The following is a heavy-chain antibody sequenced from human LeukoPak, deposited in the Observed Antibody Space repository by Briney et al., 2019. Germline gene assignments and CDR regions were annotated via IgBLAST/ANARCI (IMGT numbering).Heavy chain of an antibody. V-gene: IGHV4-59*11. CDR3: ASTGSTVTMLYPFDH. CDR1: SISGQY. Sequence: SISGQYSSSVRHPPRDYRESLVYIYYSGSTDYNPSRKGPVSLSVDTSKTQFSLKLSSVTAADTAVYYCASTGSTVTMLYPFDHWGQGTLVTVSS. J-gene: IGHJ4*02. D-gene: IGHD4-17*01. CDR2: IYYSGST.